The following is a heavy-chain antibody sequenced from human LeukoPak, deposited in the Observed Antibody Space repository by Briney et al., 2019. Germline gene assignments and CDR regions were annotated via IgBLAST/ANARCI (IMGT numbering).Heavy chain of an antibody. CDR1: GGTLSSYA. D-gene: IGHD3-9*01. CDR2: IIPIFGTA. J-gene: IGHJ5*02. CDR3: AREAFDWLDRSWFDP. V-gene: IGHV1-69*13. Sequence: ASVKVSCKASGGTLSSYAISWVRQAPGQGLEWMGGIIPIFGTANYAQKFQGRVTITADESTSTAYMELSSLRSEDTAVYYCAREAFDWLDRSWFDPWGQGTLVTVSS.